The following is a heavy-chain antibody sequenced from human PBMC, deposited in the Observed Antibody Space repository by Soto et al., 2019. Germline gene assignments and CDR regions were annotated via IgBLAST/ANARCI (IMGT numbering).Heavy chain of an antibody. Sequence: XQSLRLTGSVPGGSISSGYFSWSYIRQPPGKGLEWIGYIYHSGSTYYNPSLKSRVTISVDRSKNQFSLKLSSVTAADTAVYYSARDRRLRDAFDIWGQGTMVTVSS. CDR3: ARDRRLRDAFDI. CDR2: IYHSGST. CDR1: GGSISSGYFS. J-gene: IGHJ3*02. V-gene: IGHV4-30-2*01.